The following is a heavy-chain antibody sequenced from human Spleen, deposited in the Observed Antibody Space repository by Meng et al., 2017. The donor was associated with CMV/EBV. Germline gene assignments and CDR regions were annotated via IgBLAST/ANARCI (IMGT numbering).Heavy chain of an antibody. J-gene: IGHJ4*02. V-gene: IGHV1-2*02. CDR1: DYN. Sequence: DYNMHRVRQAPGQGLEWMGWMNPNSGGTNFTQKFQGRVTMTWDTSISTAYMELSRLGSDDTAVYFCARTVANYYDSSGYSILYYFDYWGQGTLVTVSS. CDR3: ARTVANYYDSSGYSILYYFDY. CDR2: MNPNSGGT. D-gene: IGHD3-22*01.